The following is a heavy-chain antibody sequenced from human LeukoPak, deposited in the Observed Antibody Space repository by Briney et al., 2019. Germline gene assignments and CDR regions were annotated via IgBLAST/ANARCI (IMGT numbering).Heavy chain of an antibody. Sequence: PSGTLTLTCAVSGCSVSSSNWWSWVRQPPGKGLEWIGVICHGGSTNYNPSLKSRVTISVDKSKNQFSLKLSSVTAADTAVYYCARVRGSSWDHDAFDIWGQGTMVTVSS. V-gene: IGHV4-4*02. CDR2: ICHGGST. D-gene: IGHD6-13*01. J-gene: IGHJ3*02. CDR1: GCSVSSSNW. CDR3: ARVRGSSWDHDAFDI.